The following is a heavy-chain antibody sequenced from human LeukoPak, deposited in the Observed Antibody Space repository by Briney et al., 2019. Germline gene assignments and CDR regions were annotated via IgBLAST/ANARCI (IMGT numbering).Heavy chain of an antibody. D-gene: IGHD5-18*01. V-gene: IGHV1-46*01. CDR3: ARPTGYSYRDAFDI. CDR2: INPSGGST. Sequence: ASVKVSCKTSGYTFTSHYIDWVRQAPGQGLEWMGIINPSGGSTNYAQKFQGRVTMTRDTSTSTVYMELSSLRSEDTAVYYCARPTGYSYRDAFDIWGQGTMVTVSS. J-gene: IGHJ3*02. CDR1: GYTFTSHY.